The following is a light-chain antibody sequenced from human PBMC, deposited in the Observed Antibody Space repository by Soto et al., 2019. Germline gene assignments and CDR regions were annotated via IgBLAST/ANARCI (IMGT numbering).Light chain of an antibody. CDR1: RSNIGNNI. V-gene: IGLV1-47*02. Sequence: QSGLTQPPSASATPGQTITISCTGTRSNIGNNIVTWYQQLPGAAPKLLIYSNNQRPSGVPDRFSGSKSGTSASLAISGLRSEDEADYYCAAWDDSLSGWVFGGGTKLTVL. CDR3: AAWDDSLSGWV. CDR2: SNN. J-gene: IGLJ3*02.